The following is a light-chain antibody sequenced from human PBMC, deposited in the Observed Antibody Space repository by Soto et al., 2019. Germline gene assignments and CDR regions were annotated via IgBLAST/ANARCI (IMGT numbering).Light chain of an antibody. V-gene: IGLV2-8*01. CDR2: EVS. CDR3: SSFAGSPVV. J-gene: IGLJ2*01. Sequence: QSALTQHPSASGSPGQSVTITCSGTSSDVGEENYVSWYQQHPGKVPKLILYEVSKRPSGVPDRFSGSRSGNTASLTVSGLQAEDEADYYCSSFAGSPVVFGGVTKLTVL. CDR1: SSDVGEENY.